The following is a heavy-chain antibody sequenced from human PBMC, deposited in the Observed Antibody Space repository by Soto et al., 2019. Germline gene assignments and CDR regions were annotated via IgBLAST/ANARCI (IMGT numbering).Heavy chain of an antibody. Sequence: SETLSLTCTVSGDSISSSYWNWIRQAPGKGLEWIGYMYNTGSTVYNPSFKSRVTISVDTSKNQFSLKLNSVTAADTAVYYCARDLWGYCGTDCYPLDVWGQGTTVTVSS. D-gene: IGHD2-21*02. CDR1: GDSISSSY. J-gene: IGHJ6*02. CDR3: ARDLWGYCGTDCYPLDV. CDR2: MYNTGST. V-gene: IGHV4-59*01.